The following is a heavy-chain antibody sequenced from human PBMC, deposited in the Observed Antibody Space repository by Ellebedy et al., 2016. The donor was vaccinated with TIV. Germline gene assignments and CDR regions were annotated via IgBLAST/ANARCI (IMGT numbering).Heavy chain of an antibody. J-gene: IGHJ5*02. V-gene: IGHV4-59*12. D-gene: IGHD6-19*01. CDR2: IYYSGST. CDR1: GGSISSYY. CDR3: ARDPGSGWYKLTNWFDP. Sequence: SETLSLTXTVSGGSISSYYWSWIRQPPGKGLEWIGYIYYSGSTYYNPSLKSRVTISVDTSRNQFSLKLSSVTAADTAVYYCARDPGSGWYKLTNWFDPWGQGTLVTVSS.